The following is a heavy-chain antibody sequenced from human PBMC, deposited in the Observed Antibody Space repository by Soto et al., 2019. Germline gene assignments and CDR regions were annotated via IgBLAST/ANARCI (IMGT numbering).Heavy chain of an antibody. D-gene: IGHD6-13*01. CDR1: VGSISSGGYS. J-gene: IGHJ5*02. CDR2: IYHSGST. V-gene: IGHV4-30-2*01. Sequence: PSETLSLTCGVSVGSISSGGYSWSWIRQPAGKGLEWIGYIYHSGSTYYNPSLKSRVTISVDRSKNQFSLKLSSVTAADTAVYYCARDRVAAAGRWFDPWGQGTLVTVSS. CDR3: ARDRVAAAGRWFDP.